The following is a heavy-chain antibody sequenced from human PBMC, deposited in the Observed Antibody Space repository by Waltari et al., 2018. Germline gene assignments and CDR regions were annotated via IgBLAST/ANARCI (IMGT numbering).Heavy chain of an antibody. Sequence: QVQLVQSGAEVKKPGASVKVSCKASGYTFTSYGISWVRQAPGQGLEWMGRINPNSGGTNYAQKFQGRVTMTRDTSISTAYMELSRLRSDDTAVYYCARGPGVMEWLGWFDPWGQGTLVTVSS. CDR1: GYTFTSYG. CDR2: INPNSGGT. CDR3: ARGPGVMEWLGWFDP. D-gene: IGHD3-3*01. J-gene: IGHJ5*02. V-gene: IGHV1-2*06.